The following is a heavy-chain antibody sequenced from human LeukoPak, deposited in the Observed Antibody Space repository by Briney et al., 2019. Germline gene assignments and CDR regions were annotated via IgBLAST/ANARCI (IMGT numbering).Heavy chain of an antibody. CDR3: ANTQLVVPAAMFDY. J-gene: IGHJ4*02. Sequence: PGGSLRLSCAASGFTVSSNYMSWVRQAPGKGLVWVSRINTDGSSTSYADSVKGRFTISRDNSKNTLYLQMNGLRAEDTAVYYCANTQLVVPAAMFDYWGQGTLVTVSS. CDR1: GFTVSSNY. V-gene: IGHV3-74*01. CDR2: INTDGSST. D-gene: IGHD2-2*01.